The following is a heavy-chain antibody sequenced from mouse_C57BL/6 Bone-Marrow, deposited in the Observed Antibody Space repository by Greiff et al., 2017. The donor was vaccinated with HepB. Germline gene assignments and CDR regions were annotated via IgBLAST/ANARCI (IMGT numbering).Heavy chain of an antibody. CDR2: IDPSDSYT. Sequence: QVQLQQPGAELVRPGTSVKLSCKASGYTFTSYWMHWVKQRPGQGLEWIGVIDPSDSYTNYNQKFKGKATLTVDTSSSTAYMQLSSLTSEVSAVYYCANDYSLSYWGQGTTLTVSS. CDR1: GYTFTSYW. J-gene: IGHJ2*01. CDR3: ANDYSLSY. D-gene: IGHD2-4*01. V-gene: IGHV1-59*01.